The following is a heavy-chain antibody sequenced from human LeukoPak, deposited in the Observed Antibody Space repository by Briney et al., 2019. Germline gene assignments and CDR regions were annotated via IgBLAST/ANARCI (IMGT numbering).Heavy chain of an antibody. CDR1: GFVFKSYY. J-gene: IGHJ4*02. CDR2: ISSSGTSI. V-gene: IGHV3-48*01. D-gene: IGHD5-12*01. CDR3: ARSTGGYDGLFDY. Sequence: GGSLRLSCAASGFVFKSYYMNWVRQAPGKGLEWVSLISSSGTSIYYTDSVKGRFTISRDNAQNSLYLQMNSLRAEDTAEYYCARSTGGYDGLFDYWGQGTLVTVSS.